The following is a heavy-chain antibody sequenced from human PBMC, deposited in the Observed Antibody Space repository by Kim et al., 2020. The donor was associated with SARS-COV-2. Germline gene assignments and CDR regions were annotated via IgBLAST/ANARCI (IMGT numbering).Heavy chain of an antibody. J-gene: IGHJ4*02. CDR3: AYRPGSGYGIDY. CDR1: GYTFTSYN. D-gene: IGHD3-22*01. Sequence: ASVKVSCKASGYTFTSYNINWVRQATGQGLEWMGWMNPNSGNTGYAQKFQGRVTMTRNTSISTAYMDLSSLRSEDTAVYYCAYRPGSGYGIDYWGQGTLVTVSS. CDR2: MNPNSGNT. V-gene: IGHV1-8*01.